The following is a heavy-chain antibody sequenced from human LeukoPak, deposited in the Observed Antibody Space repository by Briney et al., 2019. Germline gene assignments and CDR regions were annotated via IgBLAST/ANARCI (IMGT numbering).Heavy chain of an antibody. Sequence: GASVKVSCKASGGTFSSYAISWVRQAPGQGLEWMGGIIPIFGTANYAQKFQGRVTITADESTSTAYMELSSLRSEDTAVYYCARGAVVVPAAIRRYYYYYMDVWGKGTTVTVSS. CDR1: GGTFSSYA. CDR3: ARGAVVVPAAIRRYYYYYMDV. J-gene: IGHJ6*03. V-gene: IGHV1-69*01. CDR2: IIPIFGTA. D-gene: IGHD2-2*02.